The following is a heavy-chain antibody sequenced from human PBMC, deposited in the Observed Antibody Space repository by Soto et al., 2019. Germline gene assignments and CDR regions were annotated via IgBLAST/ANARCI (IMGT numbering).Heavy chain of an antibody. CDR3: ARLVAASITYYFDS. CDR2: IYWDDDK. J-gene: IGHJ4*02. V-gene: IGHV2-5*02. D-gene: IGHD3-3*02. Sequence: QITLKESGPPLVKPTQTLTLTCTFSAFSLSTSGVGVGWIRQPPGKALEWLTFIYWDDDKRYSPSLKSRLTSTKDTSKNPKVLTMTNMDPVDTAKYYCARLVAASITYYFDSWGQGTLVTVSS. CDR1: AFSLSTSGVG.